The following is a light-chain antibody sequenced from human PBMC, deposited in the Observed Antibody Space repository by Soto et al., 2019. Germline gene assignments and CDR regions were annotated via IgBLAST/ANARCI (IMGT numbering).Light chain of an antibody. CDR2: EVT. CDR1: SSDVGGYNY. CDR3: CSYAATNTFV. V-gene: IGLV2-14*01. J-gene: IGLJ1*01. Sequence: QSVLTQPASVSGSPGQSITISCTGTSSDVGGYNYVSWYQQHPGKAPKIIIYEVTNRPSGVSNRFSGSKSGNTASLTISGLQAEDEAYYYCCSYAATNTFVFGTGTKVTVL.